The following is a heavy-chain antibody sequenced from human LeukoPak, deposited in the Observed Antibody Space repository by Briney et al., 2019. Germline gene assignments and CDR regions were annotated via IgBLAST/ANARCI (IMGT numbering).Heavy chain of an antibody. J-gene: IGHJ4*02. CDR2: FDPEDGET. CDR1: GYTLTELS. D-gene: IGHD2-2*01. Sequence: ASVKVSCKVSGYTLTELSTHWVRQAPGKGLEWMGGFDPEDGETIYAQKFQGRVTMTEDTSTDTAYMELSSLRSEDTAVYYCAIAPIYCSSTSCSPYYFDYWGQGTLVTVSS. CDR3: AIAPIYCSSTSCSPYYFDY. V-gene: IGHV1-24*01.